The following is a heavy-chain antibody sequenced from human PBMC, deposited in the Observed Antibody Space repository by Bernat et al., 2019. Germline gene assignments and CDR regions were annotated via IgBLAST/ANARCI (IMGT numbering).Heavy chain of an antibody. J-gene: IGHJ3*02. V-gene: IGHV4-34*01. Sequence: QVQLQQWGAGLLKPSESLFLTCAVYGGSFSGYYWTWIRQPPGKGLEWIGEINHSGSTNYNPSLKSRVTISVDTSKNQFSLKFISVTAADTAVYYCARINYYDNIWGTYRFDIWGQGTMVTVSS. CDR2: INHSGST. CDR3: ARINYYDNIWGTYRFDI. D-gene: IGHD3-16*02. CDR1: GGSFSGYY.